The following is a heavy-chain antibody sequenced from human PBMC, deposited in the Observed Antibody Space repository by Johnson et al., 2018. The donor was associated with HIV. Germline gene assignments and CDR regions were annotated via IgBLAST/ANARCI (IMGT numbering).Heavy chain of an antibody. V-gene: IGHV3-64*01. CDR1: TFTFDDDA. D-gene: IGHD3-22*01. CDR3: ARPSNYYDTQSGAFDV. Sequence: VQLVESGGGFVQPDRSLRLSCTASTFTFDDDAMHWVRQAPGKGLEYVSGISSNGGNTYYANSVKGRFTVSRDNSKNTLYLQTGSLRAEGMAVYYCARPSNYYDTQSGAFDVWGHGTMVTVSS. J-gene: IGHJ3*01. CDR2: ISSNGGNT.